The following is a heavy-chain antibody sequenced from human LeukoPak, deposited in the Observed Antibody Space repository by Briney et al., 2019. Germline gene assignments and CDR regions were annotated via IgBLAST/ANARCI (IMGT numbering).Heavy chain of an antibody. V-gene: IGHV1-2*02. J-gene: IGHJ5*02. CDR2: INPNTGGT. CDR1: GYTFTNYY. CDR3: GRGNKSFDP. Sequence: ASVKVSCKASGYTFTNYYVHWVRQAPGQGLEWMGWINPNTGGTNCAQKFQGRVTMTKDTSTNAAYMELNKLTSDDTAVYYCGRGNKSFDPWGQGTLVTVSS.